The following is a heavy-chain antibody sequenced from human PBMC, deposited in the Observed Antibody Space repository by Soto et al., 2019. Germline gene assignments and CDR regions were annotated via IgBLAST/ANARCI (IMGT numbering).Heavy chain of an antibody. D-gene: IGHD6-6*01. CDR3: AKVKSLAGQE. CDR2: IKQDGSDK. Sequence: EVQLVESGGGLVQPGGSLRLSCAASGFTFRSYWMSWVRQAPGKGLEGVANIKQDGSDKYYVDSVKGRFTISRDNAKNSLYLQMNSLTAEDTAIYYCAKVKSLAGQEWGQGTLVTVSS. CDR1: GFTFRSYW. J-gene: IGHJ4*02. V-gene: IGHV3-7*05.